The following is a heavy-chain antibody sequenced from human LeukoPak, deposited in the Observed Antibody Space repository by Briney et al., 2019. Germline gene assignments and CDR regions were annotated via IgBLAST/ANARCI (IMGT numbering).Heavy chain of an antibody. CDR2: IYYSGMT. D-gene: IGHD4-17*01. Sequence: KSSETLSLTCTVSGGSISSYYWSWIRQPPGKGLEWIGYIYYSGMTNYNPSLKSRVTISLDTSKNQFSLKLSSVTAADTAVYYCASAYYDDYYIDFWGQGTLVTVSS. CDR1: GGSISSYY. J-gene: IGHJ4*02. CDR3: ASAYYDDYYIDF. V-gene: IGHV4-59*01.